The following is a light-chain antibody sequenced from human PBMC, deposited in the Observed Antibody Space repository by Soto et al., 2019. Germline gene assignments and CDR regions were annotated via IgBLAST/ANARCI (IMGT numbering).Light chain of an antibody. CDR2: KAS. V-gene: IGKV1-5*03. J-gene: IGKJ5*01. CDR1: QSISSW. CDR3: QQRSNWWIT. Sequence: DIQMTQSPSTLSASVGDRVTITCRASQSISSWLAWYQQKPGKVPKLLIYKASSLESGVPSRFSGSGSGTDFTLTISSLEPEDFAVYYCQQRSNWWITFGQGTRLEIK.